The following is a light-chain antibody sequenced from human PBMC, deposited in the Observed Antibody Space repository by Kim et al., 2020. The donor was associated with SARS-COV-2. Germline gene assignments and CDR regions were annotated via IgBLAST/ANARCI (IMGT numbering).Light chain of an antibody. Sequence: GHSHTITCTGTSCYVGGYKYGSWYQQHPGKAPKLIIYDVSKRPSGVSNRFSGSKSGNTASLTISGLQAEDEADYYCSSYTSSSTFVFGGGTQLTVL. CDR2: DVS. CDR3: SSYTSSSTFV. J-gene: IGLJ2*01. CDR1: SCYVGGYKY. V-gene: IGLV2-14*04.